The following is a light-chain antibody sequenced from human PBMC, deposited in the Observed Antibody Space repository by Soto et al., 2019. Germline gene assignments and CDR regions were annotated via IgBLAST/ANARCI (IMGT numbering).Light chain of an antibody. CDR1: QSVSSSY. Sequence: EIVLTQSPGTLSLSPGERATLSCRASQSVSSSYLAWYQQKPGQAPRLLIYGASSRATGIPDRFSGSGSGIDFTLTISRLEPEDFAVYYCQQYGNSPPWTFGQGTKVEMK. J-gene: IGKJ1*01. CDR3: QQYGNSPPWT. CDR2: GAS. V-gene: IGKV3-20*01.